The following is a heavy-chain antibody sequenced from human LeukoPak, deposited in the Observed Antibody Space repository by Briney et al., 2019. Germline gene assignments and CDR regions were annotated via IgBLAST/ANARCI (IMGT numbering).Heavy chain of an antibody. CDR3: ARDNGYSYGYAWFDP. D-gene: IGHD5-18*01. CDR1: GGSISSYY. V-gene: IGHV4-59*01. J-gene: IGHJ5*02. CDR2: IYYSGST. Sequence: PSETLSLTCTVSGGSISSYYWSWIRQPPGKGLEWIGYIYYSGSTNYNPSLKSRVTISVDTSKSQFSLKLSSVTAADTAVYYCARDNGYSYGYAWFDPWGQGTLVTVSS.